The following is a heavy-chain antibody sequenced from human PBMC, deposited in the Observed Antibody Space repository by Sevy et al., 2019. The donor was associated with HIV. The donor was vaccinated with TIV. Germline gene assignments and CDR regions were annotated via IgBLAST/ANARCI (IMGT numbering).Heavy chain of an antibody. D-gene: IGHD3-22*01. CDR1: GFTFSTYA. J-gene: IGHJ4*02. V-gene: IGHV3-30*04. CDR3: ASHYYDTTGYYYPLDY. Sequence: GESLKISCTASGFTFSTYAMYWVRQAPGKGLEWVAVISDDGNNKDYAASVKGRFTVSRDNSKNTLYLQMYSLRAEDTAVYYCASHYYDTTGYYYPLDYWGQGTLVTVSS. CDR2: ISDDGNNK.